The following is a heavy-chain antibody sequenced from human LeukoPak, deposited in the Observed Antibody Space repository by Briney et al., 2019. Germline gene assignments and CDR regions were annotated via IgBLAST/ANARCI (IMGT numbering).Heavy chain of an antibody. J-gene: IGHJ1*01. D-gene: IGHD6-13*01. CDR3: ARDRQQLVPEYFQH. Sequence: GGSLRLSCAASGFTFSSYSMNWVRQAPGKGLWWGSYISSSSSTIYYADSVKGRFTISRDNAKNSLYLQMNSLRAEDTAVYYCARDRQQLVPEYFQHWGQGTLVTVSS. CDR2: ISSSSSTI. V-gene: IGHV3-48*01. CDR1: GFTFSSYS.